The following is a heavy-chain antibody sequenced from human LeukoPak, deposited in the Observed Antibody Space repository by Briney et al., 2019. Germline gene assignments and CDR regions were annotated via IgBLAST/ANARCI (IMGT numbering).Heavy chain of an antibody. Sequence: GGSLRLSCVAFELTFSNYAMSWVRQAPGKGLEWVSAISASGDSTYYADSVKGRFTISRDNSKSTVYLQMNSFRAEDTAVYYCAKVYLGPDYYIDVWGKGTTVTVSS. D-gene: IGHD3-16*01. V-gene: IGHV3-23*01. CDR2: ISASGDST. CDR1: ELTFSNYA. J-gene: IGHJ6*03. CDR3: AKVYLGPDYYIDV.